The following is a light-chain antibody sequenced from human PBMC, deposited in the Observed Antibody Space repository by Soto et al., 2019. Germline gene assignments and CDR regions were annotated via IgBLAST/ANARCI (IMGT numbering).Light chain of an antibody. CDR1: QSIDIY. CDR3: QTSYPTPT. Sequence: DFQLTQSPSSLSASVGDRVTIACRASQSIDIYLNWYQHKEGEAPKLLISAASTLQSGVPSRFSGSGFGTEFTLTIRSLQSEDFATYYCQTSYPTPTFGQGTKVEVK. V-gene: IGKV1-39*01. J-gene: IGKJ1*01. CDR2: AAS.